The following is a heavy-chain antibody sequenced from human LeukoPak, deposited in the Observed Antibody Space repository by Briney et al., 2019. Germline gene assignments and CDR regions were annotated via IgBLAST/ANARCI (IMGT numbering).Heavy chain of an antibody. V-gene: IGHV3-64D*09. D-gene: IGHD3-22*01. CDR1: GFTFSYYA. Sequence: GGSLRLSCSASGFTFSYYAMRWVRQAAGKGLEFVSGISSNGGSTYYADSLKGRFTVSRDNSNNTLYLQMSSLRAEDTAIYYCAKGPTYDSLPYYFDCWGQGTLVTVSS. CDR3: AKGPTYDSLPYYFDC. CDR2: ISSNGGST. J-gene: IGHJ4*02.